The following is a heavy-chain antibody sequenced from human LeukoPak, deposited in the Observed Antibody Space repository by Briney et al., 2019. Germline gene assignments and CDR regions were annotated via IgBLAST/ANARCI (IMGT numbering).Heavy chain of an antibody. J-gene: IGHJ4*02. D-gene: IGHD5-12*01. CDR2: ISDTGRDI. CDR1: GFAFESFT. Sequence: GGSLRLSCAVSGFAFESFTMTWVRQAPGKGLEWVSLISDTGRDINYADSVRGRFTISRDNTKNSLFLQMDSLRVEDTAIYYCAKGLFSAYDKYLDSWGQGTLVTASS. V-gene: IGHV3-21*04. CDR3: AKGLFSAYDKYLDS.